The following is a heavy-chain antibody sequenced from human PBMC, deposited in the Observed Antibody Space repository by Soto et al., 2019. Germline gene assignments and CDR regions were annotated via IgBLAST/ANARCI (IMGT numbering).Heavy chain of an antibody. D-gene: IGHD4-4*01. J-gene: IGHJ1*01. CDR1: GYTFTSYA. CDR2: INAGNGNT. Sequence: GSVKVSCKASGYTFTSYAMHWVRQAPGQRLEWMGWINAGNGNTKYSQKFQGRVTITRDTSASTAYMELSSLRSEDTAVYYCASPVTVTPIEYFQHWGQGTLVTVSS. V-gene: IGHV1-3*01. CDR3: ASPVTVTPIEYFQH.